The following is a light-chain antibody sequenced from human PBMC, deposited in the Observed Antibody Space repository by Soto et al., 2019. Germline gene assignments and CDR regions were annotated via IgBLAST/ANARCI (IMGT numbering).Light chain of an antibody. J-gene: IGKJ1*01. CDR1: QSVSSN. Sequence: EIVITQSPATLSVSPGERATLSCRASQSVSSNLAWYQQKPGQAPRLLIYGASTRATGIPARFSGSGSGTEFTLTISRLEPEDFAVYYCQQYGSSRTFGQGTKVDIK. V-gene: IGKV3-15*01. CDR2: GAS. CDR3: QQYGSSRT.